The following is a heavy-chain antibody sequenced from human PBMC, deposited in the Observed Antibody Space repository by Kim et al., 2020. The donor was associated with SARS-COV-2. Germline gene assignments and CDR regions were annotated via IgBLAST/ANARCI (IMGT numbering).Heavy chain of an antibody. Sequence: GGSLRLSCAASGFTFSSYWMSWVRQAPGKGLEWVANIKQDGSEKYYVDSVKGRFTISRDNAKNSLYLQMNSLRAEDTAVYYCARDNLGYCSSTSCRDYYYYGIDVWGQGSTVTASS. J-gene: IGHJ6*02. CDR3: ARDNLGYCSSTSCRDYYYYGIDV. D-gene: IGHD2-2*01. CDR2: IKQDGSEK. V-gene: IGHV3-7*03. CDR1: GFTFSSYW.